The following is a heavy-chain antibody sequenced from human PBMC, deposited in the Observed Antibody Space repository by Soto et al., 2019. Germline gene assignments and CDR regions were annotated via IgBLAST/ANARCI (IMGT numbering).Heavy chain of an antibody. CDR1: GFTFSNYG. D-gene: IGHD2-2*01. CDR2: ISYDGDNE. CDR3: AKDGGPVYCNSPGCSAKHFDY. J-gene: IGHJ4*02. V-gene: IGHV3-30*18. Sequence: QVQLVESGGGVVQPGRSLRLSCAASGFTFSNYGMHWVRQAPGKGLEWVAIISYDGDNEYYADSVRGRFTISRDNSXNXLXLXPSSLRHEDTAVYYCAKDGGPVYCNSPGCSAKHFDYWGQGTLVTVSS.